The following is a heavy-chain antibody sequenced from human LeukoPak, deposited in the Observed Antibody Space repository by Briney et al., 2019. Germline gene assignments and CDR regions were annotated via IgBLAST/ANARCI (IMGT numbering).Heavy chain of an antibody. CDR1: GGSISSGGYY. Sequence: SETLSLTCTVSGGSISSGGYYWSWIRQHPGKGLEWIGYIYYSGSTYYNPSLKSRVTISVDTSKNQFSLKLSSVTAADTAVYYCAREGLGRSSGYYYAPKYFQHWGQGTLVTVSS. V-gene: IGHV4-31*03. J-gene: IGHJ1*01. D-gene: IGHD3-22*01. CDR3: AREGLGRSSGYYYAPKYFQH. CDR2: IYYSGST.